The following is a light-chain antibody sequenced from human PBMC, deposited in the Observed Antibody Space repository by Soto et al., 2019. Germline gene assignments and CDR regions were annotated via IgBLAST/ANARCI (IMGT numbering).Light chain of an antibody. V-gene: IGLV2-14*01. CDR2: EVS. J-gene: IGLJ1*01. CDR1: SSDVGGYNY. CDR3: TSKTSGRVYV. Sequence: QSVLTQPASVSGSPGQSITISCTGTSSDVGGYNYVSWYQQQSGKAPKLMIHEVSNRPSGVSNRFSGSKSGNTASLTISGLQAEDEAVFYGTSKTSGRVYVCGIGTRV.